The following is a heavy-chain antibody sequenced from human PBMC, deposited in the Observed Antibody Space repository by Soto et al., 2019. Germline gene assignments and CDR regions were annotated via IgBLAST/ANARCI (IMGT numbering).Heavy chain of an antibody. Sequence: QVQLVQSGAEVKKPGSSVKVSCKASGGTFSSYTISWVRQAPGQGLEWMGRIIPILGIANYAQKFQGRVTITADKSTSTXXMELSSLRSEDTAVYYCARGRYYYDSSGYDDGMDVWGQGTTVTVSS. CDR3: ARGRYYYDSSGYDDGMDV. J-gene: IGHJ6*02. D-gene: IGHD3-22*01. V-gene: IGHV1-69*02. CDR1: GGTFSSYT. CDR2: IIPILGIA.